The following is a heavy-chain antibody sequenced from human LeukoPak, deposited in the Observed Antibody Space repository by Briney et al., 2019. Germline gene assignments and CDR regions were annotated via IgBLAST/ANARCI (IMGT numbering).Heavy chain of an antibody. CDR2: ISGSGGST. CDR3: AKTSAQLFYPNFDF. Sequence: GGSLRLSCAASGFTFSSYAMSWVRQAPGKGLEWVSAISGSGGSTYYADSVKGRFTISRDNSKNTLYLQMNGLRAEDTAVYNWAKTSAQLFYPNFDFWARGPLVTVSS. J-gene: IGHJ4*02. V-gene: IGHV3-23*01. CDR1: GFTFSSYA. D-gene: IGHD5-18*01.